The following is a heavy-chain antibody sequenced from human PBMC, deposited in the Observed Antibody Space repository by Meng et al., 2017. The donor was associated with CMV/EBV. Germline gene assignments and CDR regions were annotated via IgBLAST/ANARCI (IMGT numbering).Heavy chain of an antibody. CDR2: ISSSSSYI. Sequence: GGSLRLSCAASGFTLSSYSMNWVRQAPGKGLEWVSSISSSSSYIYYADSVKGRFTISRDNAKNSLYLQMNSLRAEDTAVYYCAREGYDFWSGVFDYWGQGTLVTVSS. CDR3: AREGYDFWSGVFDY. D-gene: IGHD3-3*01. J-gene: IGHJ4*02. CDR1: GFTLSSYS. V-gene: IGHV3-21*01.